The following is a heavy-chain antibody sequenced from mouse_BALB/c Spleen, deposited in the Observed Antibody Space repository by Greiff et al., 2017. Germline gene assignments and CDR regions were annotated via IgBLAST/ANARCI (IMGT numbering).Heavy chain of an antibody. D-gene: IGHD4-1*01. CDR2: INPSSGYT. J-gene: IGHJ1*01. CDR3: ARESSLGGYFDV. Sequence: VKLQESAAELARPGASVKMSCKASGYTFTSYTMHWVKQRPGQGLEWIGYINPSSGYTEYNQKFKDKTTLTADKSSSTAYMQLSSLTSEDSAVYYCARESSLGGYFDVWGAGTTVTVSS. CDR1: GYTFTSYT. V-gene: IGHV1-4*02.